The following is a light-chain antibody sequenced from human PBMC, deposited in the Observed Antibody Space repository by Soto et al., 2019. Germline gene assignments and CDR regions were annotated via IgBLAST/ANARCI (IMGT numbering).Light chain of an antibody. V-gene: IGLV1-44*01. J-gene: IGLJ1*01. CDR1: NSNIGGNT. Sequence: QSVLTQPPSASGTPGQRVSISCSGSNSNIGGNTVNWYQQLPGTAPKLLIYSNNKRPAGVPDRFSGSKSGTSASLVITGLQAEDEADYYCQSFDISLNGYVFATGTKVTVL. CDR3: QSFDISLNGYV. CDR2: SNN.